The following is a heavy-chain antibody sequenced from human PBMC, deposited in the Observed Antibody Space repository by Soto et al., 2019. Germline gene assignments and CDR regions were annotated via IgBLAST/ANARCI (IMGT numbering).Heavy chain of an antibody. CDR1: GASVSSGTYY. J-gene: IGHJ6*02. CDR2: ISYSGST. V-gene: IGHV4-61*01. Sequence: SETLSLTCTVSGASVSSGTYYWSWIRQPPGKGLEWIGYISYSGSTNYNPSLKSRVTMSVDTSKNQFSLKLSSVTAADTAVYYCAASCVGCGGFNYYGMDVWGQGTTVTVSS. D-gene: IGHD2-21*01. CDR3: AASCVGCGGFNYYGMDV.